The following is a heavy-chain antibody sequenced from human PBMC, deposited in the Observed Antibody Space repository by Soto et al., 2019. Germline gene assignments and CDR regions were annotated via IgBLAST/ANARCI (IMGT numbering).Heavy chain of an antibody. J-gene: IGHJ5*02. CDR2: IYYSGST. Sequence: SETLSLTCTVSGGSISSYYWSWIRQPPGKGLEWIGYIYYSGSTYYNPSLKSRVTISVDTSKNQFSLKLSSVTAADTAVYYCARGELLLGSGSFKRSGSDPWGQGTLVTVSS. V-gene: IGHV4-59*12. CDR1: GGSISSYY. CDR3: ARGELLLGSGSFKRSGSDP. D-gene: IGHD2-15*01.